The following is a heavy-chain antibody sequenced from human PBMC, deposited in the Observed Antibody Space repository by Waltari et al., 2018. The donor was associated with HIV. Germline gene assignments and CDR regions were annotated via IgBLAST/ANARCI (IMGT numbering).Heavy chain of an antibody. CDR3: ARVYGYSGSYPGAPDDY. D-gene: IGHD1-26*01. CDR2: IYHSGST. V-gene: IGHV4-38-2*01. CDR1: GYSISSGYY. J-gene: IGHJ4*02. Sequence: QVQLQESGPGLVKPSETLSLTCAVSGYSISSGYYWGWIRQPPGKGLEWIGSIYHSGSTYDNPSRKSRVTISVDTSKNQFSLKLSSVTAADTAVYYCARVYGYSGSYPGAPDDYWGQGTLVTVSS.